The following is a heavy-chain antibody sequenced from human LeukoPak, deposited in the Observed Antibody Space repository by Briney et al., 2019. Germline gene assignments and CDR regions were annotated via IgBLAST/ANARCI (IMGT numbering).Heavy chain of an antibody. CDR3: ARVLLRARGYVDTAVNGPENNWFDP. V-gene: IGHV1-46*01. CDR1: GYTFTSYY. J-gene: IGHJ5*02. CDR2: INPSGGST. Sequence: GASVKVSCKASGYTFTSYYMHWVRQAPGQGLEWMGIINPSGGSTSYAQKFQGRVTMTRDTSTSTVYMELSSLRSEDTAVYYCARVLLRARGYVDTAVNGPENNWFDPWGQGTLVTVSS. D-gene: IGHD5-18*01.